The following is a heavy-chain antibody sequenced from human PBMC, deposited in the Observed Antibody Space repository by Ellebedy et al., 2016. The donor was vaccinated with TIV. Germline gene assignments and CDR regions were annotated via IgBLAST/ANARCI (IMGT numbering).Heavy chain of an antibody. CDR1: GFTFSSYS. CDR2: INHSGST. Sequence: ESLKISXGGSGFTFSSYSFNWVRQPPGKGLEWTGEINHSGSTNYNPSLTSRVTMSVDTSQNQFSLNLTSVTAADTAVYYCARGLRRLRTFDIWGQGTMVTVSS. V-gene: IGHV4-34*01. D-gene: IGHD2-21*02. J-gene: IGHJ3*02. CDR3: ARGLRRLRTFDI.